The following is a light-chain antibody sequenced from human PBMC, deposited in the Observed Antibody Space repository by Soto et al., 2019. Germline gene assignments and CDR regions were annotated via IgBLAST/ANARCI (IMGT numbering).Light chain of an antibody. CDR2: EVS. J-gene: IGLJ1*01. V-gene: IGLV2-23*02. CDR1: SRDVGNYNL. Sequence: QSVLTQPASMSGSPGQSITISCTGTSRDVGNYNLVSWYQQHPGKAPKLIIYEVSKRPSGVSNRFSGSKSGNTASLTISGLQAEDEADYYCCSYAGSSTLDVFGTGTKVTVL. CDR3: CSYAGSSTLDV.